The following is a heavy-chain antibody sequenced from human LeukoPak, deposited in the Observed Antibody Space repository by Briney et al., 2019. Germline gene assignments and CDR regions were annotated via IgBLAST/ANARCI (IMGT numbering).Heavy chain of an antibody. D-gene: IGHD6-19*01. J-gene: IGHJ4*02. CDR3: TTQWLVRGGFDY. Sequence: GGSLRHSRAASGFTLCNAGMSWVGAARGKGVEWGGRIKNKTDGGTTDYAAPVNGRFPISIDDSKNTLYLQMNSLKTEATAVYYCTTQWLVRGGFDYWGQGTLVTVSS. CDR1: GFTLCNAG. V-gene: IGHV3-15*01. CDR2: IKNKTDGGTT.